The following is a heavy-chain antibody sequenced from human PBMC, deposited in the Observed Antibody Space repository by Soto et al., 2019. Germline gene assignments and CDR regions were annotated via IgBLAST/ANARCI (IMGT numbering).Heavy chain of an antibody. Sequence: GGSLRLSCAASGFTFSSYAMHWVRQAPGKGLERVAVISYDGSNKYYADSVKGRFTISRDNSKNTLYLQMNSLRAEDTAVYYCARDXNSDTAMVPYYYYGMDVWGLGTTVTVSS. V-gene: IGHV3-30-3*01. CDR1: GFTFSSYA. CDR3: ARDXNSDTAMVPYYYYGMDV. D-gene: IGHD5-18*01. J-gene: IGHJ6*02. CDR2: ISYDGSNK.